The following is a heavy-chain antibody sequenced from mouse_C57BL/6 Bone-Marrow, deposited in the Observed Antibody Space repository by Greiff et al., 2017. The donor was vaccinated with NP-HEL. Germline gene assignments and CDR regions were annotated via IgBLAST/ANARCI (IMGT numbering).Heavy chain of an antibody. CDR1: GYSITSDY. V-gene: IGHV3-8*01. CDR2: ISYSGST. J-gene: IGHJ1*03. Sequence: EVKLVESGPGLAKPSQTLSLTCSVTGYSITSDYWNWIRKFPGNKLEYMGYISYSGSTYYNPSLKSRISITRDTSKNQYYLQLTSVTTEDTATYYCARSAITTVVAPWYFDVWGTGTTVTVSS. CDR3: ARSAITTVVAPWYFDV. D-gene: IGHD1-1*01.